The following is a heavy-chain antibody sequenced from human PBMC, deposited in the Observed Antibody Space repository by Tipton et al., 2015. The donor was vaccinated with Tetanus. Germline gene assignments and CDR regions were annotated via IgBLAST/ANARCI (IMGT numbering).Heavy chain of an antibody. J-gene: IGHJ6*02. Sequence: SLRLSCAASGFTFSDYSINWVRQAPGRGLEWVTFISGSGGHIYYADSVKGRFTVSRDNAKNSVYLQMSSLRDDDTAIYYCARDRRSYIASAGYGMDVWGQGTPVTASS. D-gene: IGHD6-13*01. CDR1: GFTFSDYS. CDR2: ISGSGGHI. V-gene: IGHV3-48*02. CDR3: ARDRRSYIASAGYGMDV.